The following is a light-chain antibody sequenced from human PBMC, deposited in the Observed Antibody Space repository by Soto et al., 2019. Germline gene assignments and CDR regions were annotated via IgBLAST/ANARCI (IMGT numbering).Light chain of an antibody. Sequence: EFVLTQSPATLSLSPGERATLSCRASQSVSSYLAWYQQKPGQAPRLLIYDASNRATGIPARFSGSGSGTDVTLTISSLELEDFAVYYCQLRSNCPTFGQGIKVEIK. CDR1: QSVSSY. V-gene: IGKV3-11*01. CDR3: QLRSNCPT. J-gene: IGKJ1*01. CDR2: DAS.